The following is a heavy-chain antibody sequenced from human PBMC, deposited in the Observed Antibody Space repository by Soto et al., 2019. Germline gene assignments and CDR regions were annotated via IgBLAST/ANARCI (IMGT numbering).Heavy chain of an antibody. CDR1: GYTFTSYG. CDR2: ISANNGNT. CDR3: ATDDYGAYAF. D-gene: IGHD4-17*01. J-gene: IGHJ4*01. Sequence: ASVKVSCKASGYTFTSYGISWVRQAPGQGLEWMGWISANNGNTNYAQRLQGRVTMTTDTSAHTAYMELSGLTSDDTAIYYCATDDYGAYAFWGQGTLVTVSS. V-gene: IGHV1-18*04.